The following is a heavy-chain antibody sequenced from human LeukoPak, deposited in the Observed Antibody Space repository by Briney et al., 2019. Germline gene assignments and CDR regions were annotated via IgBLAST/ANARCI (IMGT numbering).Heavy chain of an antibody. V-gene: IGHV3-23*01. Sequence: GGSLRPSCAASGFTFSSYAMSWVRQTPGRGLGWVSAISGSGSTTYYADSVKGRFTISRDNSKNTLYLQMNSLRAEDTAVYYCARGIVVVPAALFDYWGQGTLVTVSS. CDR1: GFTFSSYA. J-gene: IGHJ4*02. D-gene: IGHD2-2*01. CDR2: ISGSGSTT. CDR3: ARGIVVVPAALFDY.